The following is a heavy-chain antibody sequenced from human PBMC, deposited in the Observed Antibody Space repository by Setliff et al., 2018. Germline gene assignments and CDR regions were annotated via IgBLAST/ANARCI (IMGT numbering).Heavy chain of an antibody. CDR1: GGSISSDY. V-gene: IGHV4-59*08. J-gene: IGHJ6*03. CDR2: FYHSASS. D-gene: IGHD3-10*01. Sequence: SETLSLTCNVSGGSISSDYRAWIRQPPGKALEWIGYFYHSASSNYNPSLKGRVTMSADTSKKQLYLSLTSVSVADTAMYYCARSHYYASGNSHYYYMDVWGKGTAVTVSS. CDR3: ARSHYYASGNSHYYYMDV.